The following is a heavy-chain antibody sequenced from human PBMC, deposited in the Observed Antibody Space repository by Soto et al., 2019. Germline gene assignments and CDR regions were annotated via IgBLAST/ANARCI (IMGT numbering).Heavy chain of an antibody. Sequence: PSETLSLTCAVSGGSISSSSYYWGWIRQPPGKGLEWIGSIFYSGTTYFSPSLKSRVTISVDTSKRQFSLKLSSVTAADTAVYYCARHERDLSSPTVGPHYFDYWGPGTLVTVSS. CDR1: GGSISSSSYY. J-gene: IGHJ4*02. CDR2: IFYSGTT. V-gene: IGHV4-39*01. D-gene: IGHD3-16*02. CDR3: ARHERDLSSPTVGPHYFDY.